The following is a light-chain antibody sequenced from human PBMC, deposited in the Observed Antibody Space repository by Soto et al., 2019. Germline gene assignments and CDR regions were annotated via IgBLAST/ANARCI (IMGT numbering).Light chain of an antibody. Sequence: QSALTQPASVSGSPGQSITISCTGTNSDVGGYNYVSWYQQHPGKAPKLMIYEVSNRPSGVSNRFSGSKSGNTASLSISGLQAEDEADYYCSSYTSGSTRVFGTGTKVTVL. CDR2: EVS. CDR1: NSDVGGYNY. CDR3: SSYTSGSTRV. J-gene: IGLJ1*01. V-gene: IGLV2-14*01.